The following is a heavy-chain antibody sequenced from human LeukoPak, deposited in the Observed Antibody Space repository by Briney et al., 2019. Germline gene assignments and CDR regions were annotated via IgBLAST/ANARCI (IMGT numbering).Heavy chain of an antibody. CDR2: INPNSGGT. V-gene: IGHV1-2*06. CDR1: GYTFTGYY. CDR3: ARDLGDGYNDDH. J-gene: IGHJ4*02. Sequence: ASVKVSCKAYGYTFTGYYMHWVRQAPGQGLEWMGRINPNSGGTNYAQKFQGRVTMTRDTSISTAYMELSRLRSDDTAVYYCARDLGDGYNDDHWGQGTLVTVSS. D-gene: IGHD5-24*01.